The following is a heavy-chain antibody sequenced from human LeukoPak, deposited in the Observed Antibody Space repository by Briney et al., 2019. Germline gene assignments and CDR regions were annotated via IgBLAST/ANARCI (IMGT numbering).Heavy chain of an antibody. D-gene: IGHD3-22*01. CDR1: GFTFSSYS. CDR2: ISSSSSYI. CDR3: ARGPDNYYDTPSDY. J-gene: IGHJ4*02. V-gene: IGHV3-21*01. Sequence: GGSLRLSCAASGFTFSSYSMNWVRQAPGKGLEWVSSISSSSSYIYYADSAKGRFTISRDNAKNSLYLQMNSLRAEDTAVYYCARGPDNYYDTPSDYWGQGTLVTVSS.